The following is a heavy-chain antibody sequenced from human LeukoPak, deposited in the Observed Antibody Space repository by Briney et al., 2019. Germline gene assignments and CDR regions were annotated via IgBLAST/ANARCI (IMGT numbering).Heavy chain of an antibody. Sequence: GGSLRLSCAASGFTFSNYALSWVRQAPGKGLKWVSSIGGSGDRTYYADSVKGRFTISRDNSKNTLYLQMNSLRAEDTAVYYCAKDLEVRGVTTGNWFDPWGQGTLVTVSS. CDR1: GFTFSNYA. D-gene: IGHD3-10*01. J-gene: IGHJ5*02. CDR3: AKDLEVRGVTTGNWFDP. CDR2: IGGSGDRT. V-gene: IGHV3-23*01.